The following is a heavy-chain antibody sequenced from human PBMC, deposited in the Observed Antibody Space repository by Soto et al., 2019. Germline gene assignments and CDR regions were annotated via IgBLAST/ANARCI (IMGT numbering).Heavy chain of an antibody. J-gene: IGHJ6*02. D-gene: IGHD2-21*02. CDR1: GFSFSSIGEG. V-gene: IGHV2-5*02. Sequence: QITLKESGPTLVKPTQTLTLTCTFPGFSFSSIGEGVGWIRQPPGKALEWLALIFRDDDKRCSPSLKSRLTNTKDTSKNQVVLTMTNMAPVDTATDYCVQSRCGGDCLQSYSSHSYYGLDVWGQGTTVTVSS. CDR3: VQSRCGGDCLQSYSSHSYYGLDV. CDR2: IFRDDDK.